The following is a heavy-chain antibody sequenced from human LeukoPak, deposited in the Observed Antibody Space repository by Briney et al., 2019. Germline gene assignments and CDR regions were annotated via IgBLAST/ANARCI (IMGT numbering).Heavy chain of an antibody. V-gene: IGHV3-23*01. CDR1: GFTFTSYA. Sequence: PGGSLRLSCAASGFTFTSYAMSWVRQAPGKGLEWVSGISDSGDDTYYADSVKGRFTISRDNSKNTLYLQMNSLRDEDTAVYYCAKANSGYYFDYWGQGTLVTVSS. D-gene: IGHD5-12*01. CDR3: AKANSGYYFDY. J-gene: IGHJ4*02. CDR2: ISDSGDDT.